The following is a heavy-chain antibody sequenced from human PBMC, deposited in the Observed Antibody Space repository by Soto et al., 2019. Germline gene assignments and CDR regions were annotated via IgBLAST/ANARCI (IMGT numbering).Heavy chain of an antibody. V-gene: IGHV4-59*08. D-gene: IGHD3-10*01. Sequence: QVQLQESGPGLVKPSETLSLTCTVSGGSITNYYCSWFRQPPGKGLEWIGYIQYNGYSAYNLSLKXXVXXSMDTSKTHFSLMLESVTATDTAVYYCARPGFGSLHGLVDVWGQGTTVIVSS. CDR1: GGSITNYY. CDR2: IQYNGYS. J-gene: IGHJ6*02. CDR3: ARPGFGSLHGLVDV.